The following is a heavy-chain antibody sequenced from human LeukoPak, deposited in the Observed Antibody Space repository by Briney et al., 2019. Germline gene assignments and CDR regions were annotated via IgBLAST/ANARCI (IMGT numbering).Heavy chain of an antibody. V-gene: IGHV3-23*01. CDR1: GFTLSRYA. Sequence: GSPRLFCAAFGFTLSRYAMSWVRQAPGKGLEWVSAISGSGGSTYYADSVKGRFTISRDNSKNTLYLQMNSLRAEDTAVYYCAKHSSGLYFDYWGQGTLVTVSS. J-gene: IGHJ4*02. D-gene: IGHD6-19*01. CDR2: ISGSGGST. CDR3: AKHSSGLYFDY.